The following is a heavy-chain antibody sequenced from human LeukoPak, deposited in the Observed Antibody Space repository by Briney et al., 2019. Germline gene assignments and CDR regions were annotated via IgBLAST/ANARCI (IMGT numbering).Heavy chain of an antibody. CDR2: IYYSGST. J-gene: IGHJ4*02. CDR3: ARHGVRGGPFDY. CDR1: GGSISSYS. Sequence: SETLSLTCTVSGGSISSYSWSWIRQPPGKGLEWIGYIYYSGSTNYNPSLKSRVTISVDTSKNQFSLKLSSVTAADTAVYYCARHGVRGGPFDYWGQGTLVTVSS. V-gene: IGHV4-59*08. D-gene: IGHD2-15*01.